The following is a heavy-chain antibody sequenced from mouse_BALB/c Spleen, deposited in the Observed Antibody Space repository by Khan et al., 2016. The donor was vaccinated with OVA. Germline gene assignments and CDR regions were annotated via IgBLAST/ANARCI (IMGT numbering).Heavy chain of an antibody. CDR1: GFTFSNFG. CDR2: ISSGSSTI. CDR3: ARAREAYDYATYWYFDV. V-gene: IGHV5-17*02. D-gene: IGHD2-4*01. J-gene: IGHJ1*01. Sequence: VELVESGGGLVQPGGSRKLSCAASGFTFSNFGIHWVRQAPEKGLEWVAYISSGSSTIYYADTVKGRFTISSANPKNTLLLQMTSLRSEDTARYYCARAREAYDYATYWYFDVWGAGTTVTVSS.